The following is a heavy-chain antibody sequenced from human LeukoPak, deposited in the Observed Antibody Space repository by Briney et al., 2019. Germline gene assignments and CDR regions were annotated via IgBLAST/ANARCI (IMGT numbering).Heavy chain of an antibody. CDR1: GFTFSSYW. CDR3: ASLSLRWSDY. Sequence: PGGSLRLSCAASGFTFSSYWMTWVRQAPGKGLEWVATVKKDASEKYYVDSVKGRFTISRDNAKNSLYLQMNNLRAEDTAVYYCASLSLRWSDYWGQGTLVTVSS. CDR2: VKKDASEK. D-gene: IGHD4-23*01. V-gene: IGHV3-7*01. J-gene: IGHJ4*02.